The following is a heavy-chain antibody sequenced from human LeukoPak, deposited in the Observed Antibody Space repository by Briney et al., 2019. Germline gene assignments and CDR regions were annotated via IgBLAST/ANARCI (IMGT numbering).Heavy chain of an antibody. D-gene: IGHD5-12*01. CDR2: ISSSGSTI. J-gene: IGHJ4*02. Sequence: GGSLRLSCAASGFTFSSYEMNWVRQAPGQGLEWVSYISSSGSTIYYADSVKGRFTISRDNAKNSLYLQMNSLRAEDTAVYYCARGGHSGYDDFDYWGQGTLVTVSS. CDR3: ARGGHSGYDDFDY. CDR1: GFTFSSYE. V-gene: IGHV3-48*03.